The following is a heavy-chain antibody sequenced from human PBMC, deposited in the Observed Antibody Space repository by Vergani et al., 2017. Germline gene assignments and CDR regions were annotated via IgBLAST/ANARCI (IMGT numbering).Heavy chain of an antibody. J-gene: IGHJ4*02. CDR2: IYSSGST. V-gene: IGHV4-59*02. CDR3: ARFPHDS. CDR1: SGSVSNYY. Sequence: VQLKESGPGLVKPSETLSLTCTVSSGSVSNYYWSWIRQPPGKGLEWIGYIYSSGSTKYNPSVKSRVTMSVDTSRNRFSLELTSVTAADTAVYYCARFPHDSWGQGTLVTVSS.